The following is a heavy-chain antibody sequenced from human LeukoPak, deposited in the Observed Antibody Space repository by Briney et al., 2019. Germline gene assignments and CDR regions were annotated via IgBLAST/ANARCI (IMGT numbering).Heavy chain of an antibody. CDR1: GYTFSIYN. CDR3: AREGVAGTGLDF. J-gene: IGHJ4*02. Sequence: ASVKVSCKASGYTFSIYNMHWVRQAPGQGLEWMGIINPSGGTSYAQKLQGRITMTRDTSTSTLYMELSSLRSEDTAVYYCAREGVAGTGLDFWGQGILVTVSS. CDR2: INPSGGT. V-gene: IGHV1-46*01. D-gene: IGHD6-13*01.